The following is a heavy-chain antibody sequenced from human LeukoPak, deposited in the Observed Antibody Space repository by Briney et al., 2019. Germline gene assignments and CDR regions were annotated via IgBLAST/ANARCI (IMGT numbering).Heavy chain of an antibody. Sequence: GGSLRLSCAASGFSFKDYYFSWIRQAPGKGLEWVSFINVNGGAMYYADFVKGRFTISRDNAKSSLYLEMNSLRDEDTAVYYCARGPRILAAGSYYFDYWGQGSLVTVSS. CDR1: GFSFKDYY. D-gene: IGHD6-13*01. J-gene: IGHJ4*02. V-gene: IGHV3-11*01. CDR3: ARGPRILAAGSYYFDY. CDR2: INVNGGAM.